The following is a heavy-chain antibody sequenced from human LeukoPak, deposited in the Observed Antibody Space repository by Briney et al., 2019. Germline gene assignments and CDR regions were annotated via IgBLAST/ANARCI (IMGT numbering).Heavy chain of an antibody. V-gene: IGHV1-2*02. J-gene: IGHJ4*02. CDR2: INPNSGGT. D-gene: IGHD5-24*01. CDR1: GGTFSSYA. Sequence: ASVKVSCKASGGTFSSYAISWVRQAPGQGLEWMGWINPNSGGTNYAQKFQGRVTMTRDTSISTAYMELSRLRSEDTAVYYCARGAEMGGFDYWGQGTLVTVSS. CDR3: ARGAEMGGFDY.